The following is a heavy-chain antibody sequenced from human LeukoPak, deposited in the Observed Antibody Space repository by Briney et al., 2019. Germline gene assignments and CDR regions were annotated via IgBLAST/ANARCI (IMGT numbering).Heavy chain of an antibody. CDR2: IYYSGST. V-gene: IGHV4-39*01. D-gene: IGHD6-25*01. CDR1: GGCISRSSYY. J-gene: IGHJ4*02. CDR3: ARQGSLAAPPDY. Sequence: SETLSLTCTVSGGCISRSSYYWGWIRQPPGKGLEWIGSIYYSGSTYYNPSLKSRVTISVDTSKNQFSLKQSSVTAADTAVYYCARQGSLAAPPDYWGQGTLVTVSS.